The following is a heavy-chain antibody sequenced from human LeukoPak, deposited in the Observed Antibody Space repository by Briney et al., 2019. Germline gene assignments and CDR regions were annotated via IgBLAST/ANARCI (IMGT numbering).Heavy chain of an antibody. CDR3: ARGPSGVAFI. CDR2: INHSGST. J-gene: IGHJ3*02. CDR1: GGSFSGYY. V-gene: IGHV4-34*01. Sequence: SETLSLTCAVYGGSFSGYYWSWIRQPPGKGLEWIGEINHSGSTNYNPSLKSRVTISVDTSKNQFSLKLSSVTAADTAAYYCARGPSGVAFIWGQGTMVTVSS. D-gene: IGHD2-8*01.